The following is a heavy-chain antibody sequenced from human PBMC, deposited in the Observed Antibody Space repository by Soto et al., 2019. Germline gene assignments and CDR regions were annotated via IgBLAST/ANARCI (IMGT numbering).Heavy chain of an antibody. V-gene: IGHV1-46*01. D-gene: IGHD5-18*01. J-gene: IGHJ6*02. Sequence: ASVKVSCKASGYTFTDYYVHWVRQAPGHGLEWMAIINPSGGSTDYAQTFQGRVTLTRDASTSTVHMELSSLRSDDTAVYYCARPGIPWDTGYYFGMDVWGQGTPVTVSS. CDR2: INPSGGST. CDR3: ARPGIPWDTGYYFGMDV. CDR1: GYTFTDYY.